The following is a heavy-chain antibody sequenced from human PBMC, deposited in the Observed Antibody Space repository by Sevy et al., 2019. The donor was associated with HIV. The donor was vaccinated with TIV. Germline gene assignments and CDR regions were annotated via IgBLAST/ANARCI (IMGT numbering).Heavy chain of an antibody. Sequence: GGSLRLSCAASGFTFSSHWMFWVRQAPGKGLMWVSHINSHGTITNYADSVKGRFAISRDNAKNTVCLRMDSLRAEDTAVYYCARGQLLQFLEWPSYSLDVWGQGTTVTVSS. CDR1: GFTFSSHW. J-gene: IGHJ6*02. CDR2: INSHGTIT. V-gene: IGHV3-74*01. CDR3: ARGQLLQFLEWPSYSLDV. D-gene: IGHD3-3*01.